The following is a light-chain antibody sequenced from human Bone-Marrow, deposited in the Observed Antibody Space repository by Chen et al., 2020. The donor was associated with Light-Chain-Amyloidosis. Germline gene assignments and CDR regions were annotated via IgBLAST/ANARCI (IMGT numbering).Light chain of an antibody. J-gene: IGLJ2*01. V-gene: IGLV3-25*03. Sequence: SYELTQPPSVSVSPGQTARITCSGDDLPTKYAYWYQQKPGQAPVLVIHRDTERPSGISELFSVSSSGTTATFTISGVQAEDEADYHCQSADSSGTYEVIFGGGTKLTVL. CDR1: DLPTKY. CDR3: QSADSSGTYEVI. CDR2: RDT.